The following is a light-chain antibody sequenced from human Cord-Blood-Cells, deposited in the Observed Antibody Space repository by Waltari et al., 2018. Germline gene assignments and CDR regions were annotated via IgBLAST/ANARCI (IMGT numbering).Light chain of an antibody. CDR2: GAS. V-gene: IGKV3-15*01. CDR1: QSVSSN. CDR3: QQYNNWSYT. J-gene: IGKJ2*01. Sequence: EIVMTQSPATLSVSPGERATLSCRASQSVSSNLAWYQQKPGQAPRLLIYGASTRATGIPARFSGCGSGTEFTLTISSLQSEDFAVYYCQQYNNWSYTFGQGTKLEIK.